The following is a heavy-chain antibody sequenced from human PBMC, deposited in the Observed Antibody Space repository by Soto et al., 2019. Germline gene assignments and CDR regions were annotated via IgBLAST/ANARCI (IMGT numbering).Heavy chain of an antibody. V-gene: IGHV4-30-2*01. CDR1: GGSISSGGYS. CDR2: IYHSGST. Sequence: QLQLQESGSGLVKPSQTLSLTCAVSGGSISSGGYSWSWIRQPPGKGLEWIGYIYHSGSTYYNPSLSSRXXIXVAXSKNQFSLKLSSVTAADAAVYSCASDTFSPYGMDVWGQGTTVTVSS. CDR3: ASDTFSPYGMDV. J-gene: IGHJ6*02.